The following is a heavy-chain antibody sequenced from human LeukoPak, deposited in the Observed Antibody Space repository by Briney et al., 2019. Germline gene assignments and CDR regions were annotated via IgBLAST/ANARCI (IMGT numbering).Heavy chain of an antibody. CDR1: GYTFTSYY. J-gene: IGHJ5*02. Sequence: ASVKVSCKASGYTFTSYYMHWVRQSPGHGLEWMGIINPSGGSTRYAQKFQGRVAMTRDTSTSTVYMELSSLRSEDTAVYYCARGGFSGGSGSSYLNWFDPWGQGTLVTVSS. CDR3: ARGGFSGGSGSSYLNWFDP. CDR2: INPSGGST. D-gene: IGHD3-10*01. V-gene: IGHV1-46*01.